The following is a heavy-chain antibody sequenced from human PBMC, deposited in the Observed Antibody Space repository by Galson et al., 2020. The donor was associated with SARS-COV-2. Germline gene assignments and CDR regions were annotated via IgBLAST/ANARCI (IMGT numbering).Heavy chain of an antibody. J-gene: IGHJ3*02. Sequence: SETLSLTCTVSGGPISSGGYYWSWIRQHPGTGLEWIGYISYSGSTYYNPSLKSRVTISVDTSKNQFSLKLSSVTAADTAVYYCARYTGYYDSSGYYPGIGAFDIWGQGTMVTVSS. CDR1: GGPISSGGYY. CDR2: ISYSGST. D-gene: IGHD3-22*01. CDR3: ARYTGYYDSSGYYPGIGAFDI. V-gene: IGHV4-31*03.